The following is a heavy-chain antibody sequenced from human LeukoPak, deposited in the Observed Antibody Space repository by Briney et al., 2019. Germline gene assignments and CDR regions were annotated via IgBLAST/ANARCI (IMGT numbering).Heavy chain of an antibody. CDR1: GFSLRNFV. Sequence: GGSLRLSCAASGFSLRNFVMAWVRQAPGKGLERVSAISSGAENIFYADSVKGRFTISRDNSNNTLFLQMNSLRAEDMAVYYCAKDATSYVYNYYMDVWGKGTTVTVSS. J-gene: IGHJ6*03. V-gene: IGHV3-23*01. CDR3: AKDATSYVYNYYMDV. CDR2: ISSGAENI. D-gene: IGHD3-16*01.